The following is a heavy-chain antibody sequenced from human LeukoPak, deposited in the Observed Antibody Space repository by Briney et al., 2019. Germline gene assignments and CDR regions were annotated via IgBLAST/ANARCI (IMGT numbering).Heavy chain of an antibody. CDR2: TYDNESA. CDR1: GVSINGHY. CDR3: ARVLQNYYHLDV. D-gene: IGHD3-3*01. Sequence: PSETLSLTCTVSGVSINGHYWSWIRQPPGKGLEWIGFTYDNESANYKSSLESRVTMTVDTSKNQFSLKLNSVTAADTAVYYCARVLQNYYHLDVWGEGTTVTVSS. J-gene: IGHJ6*03. V-gene: IGHV4-59*11.